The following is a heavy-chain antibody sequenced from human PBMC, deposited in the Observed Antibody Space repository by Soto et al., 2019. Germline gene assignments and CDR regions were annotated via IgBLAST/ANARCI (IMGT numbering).Heavy chain of an antibody. D-gene: IGHD6-13*01. Sequence: QVQVQESGPGLVKPSGTLSLTCAVTGGSIHNSDWWSWVRQPPGKGLEWIGEIYHSGSYNYNPSLKSRVTMSLDKSNNLFSLKLTSVTAADRAIYYCAPGPGYSSRWFDNWGQGTLVTVSS. CDR1: GGSIHNSDW. J-gene: IGHJ5*02. V-gene: IGHV4-4*02. CDR3: APGPGYSSRWFDN. CDR2: IYHSGSY.